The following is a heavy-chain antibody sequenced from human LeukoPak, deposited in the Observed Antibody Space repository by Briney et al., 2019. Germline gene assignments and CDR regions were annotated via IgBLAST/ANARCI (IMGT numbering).Heavy chain of an antibody. CDR2: INHSGST. CDR3: ARSRVSGWYYFDY. D-gene: IGHD6-19*01. J-gene: IGHJ4*02. CDR1: GGSFSGYY. V-gene: IGHV4-34*01. Sequence: PSETLSLTCAVYGGSFSGYYWSWIRQPPGKGLEWIGEINHSGSTNYNPSFKSRVTISVDTSKNQFSLKLTSVTAADTAVYYCARSRVSGWYYFDYWGQGILVTVSS.